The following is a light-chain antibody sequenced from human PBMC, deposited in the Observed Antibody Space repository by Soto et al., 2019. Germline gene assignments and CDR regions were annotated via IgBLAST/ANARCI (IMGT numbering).Light chain of an antibody. Sequence: AIQMTQSPSSLSASVGDRVTMTCRASQGINNELAWYQQKPGKAPKLLIYAASNLHSGVPSRFSGSGSGTDFALTITSLQPEDFATYFCLHDYNYPQTFGQGTKVE. CDR3: LHDYNYPQT. CDR2: AAS. CDR1: QGINNE. V-gene: IGKV1-6*01. J-gene: IGKJ1*01.